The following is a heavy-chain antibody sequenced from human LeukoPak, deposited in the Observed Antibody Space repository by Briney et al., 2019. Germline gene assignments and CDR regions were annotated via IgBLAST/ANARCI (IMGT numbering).Heavy chain of an antibody. CDR3: ARDAHCDWDPPSHFDY. Sequence: ASVKVSCKASGYTSTSYGISWVRQAPGQGLEWMGWISAYNGYTNYAQKLQRRVTMTTDTSTSTAYLELRSLRSDDTAVYYCARDAHCDWDPPSHFDYWGQGTLVTVSS. CDR1: GYTSTSYG. D-gene: IGHD3-9*01. V-gene: IGHV1-18*01. CDR2: ISAYNGYT. J-gene: IGHJ4*02.